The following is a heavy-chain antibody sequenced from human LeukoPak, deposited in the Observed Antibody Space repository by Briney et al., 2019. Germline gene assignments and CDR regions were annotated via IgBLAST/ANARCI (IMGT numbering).Heavy chain of an antibody. J-gene: IGHJ4*02. CDR1: GGSISSSSYY. CDR3: ARGQRELSSSWYFPYYFDY. V-gene: IGHV4-39*07. D-gene: IGHD6-13*01. CDR2: IYYSGST. Sequence: NASETLSLTCTVSGGSISSSSYYWGWIRQPPGKGLEWIGSIYYSGSTYYNPSLKSRVTISVDTSKNQFSLKLSSVTAADTAVYYCARGQRELSSSWYFPYYFDYWGQGTLVTVSS.